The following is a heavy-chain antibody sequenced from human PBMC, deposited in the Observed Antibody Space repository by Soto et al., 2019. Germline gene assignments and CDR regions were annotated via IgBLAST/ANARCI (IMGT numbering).Heavy chain of an antibody. J-gene: IGHJ6*02. CDR3: ARYGSHYFYYNMDV. Sequence: QVQLQESGPGLVKPSETLSLTCTVSGGSTSSYYWTWIRQPPGKGLEWIGHIYSSGSTDYNPSLKSRSTISIDTSKNQFSLKLSSVTAAATAVYYCARYGSHYFYYNMDVWGLGTTVTVSS. CDR2: IYSSGST. CDR1: GGSTSSYY. D-gene: IGHD1-26*01. V-gene: IGHV4-59*01.